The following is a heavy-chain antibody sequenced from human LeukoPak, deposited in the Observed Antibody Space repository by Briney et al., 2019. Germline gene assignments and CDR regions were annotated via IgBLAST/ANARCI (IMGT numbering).Heavy chain of an antibody. J-gene: IGHJ1*01. CDR1: GFTFSSYG. Sequence: GGSLRLSCAASGFTFSSYGMHWVRQAPGKGLEWVAVISYDGSNKYYADSVKGRFTISRDNSKNTLYLQMNSLRAEDTAVYYCGKGGFSRGLTPGYFQHLGQGTLVTVSS. D-gene: IGHD6-19*01. CDR2: ISYDGSNK. CDR3: GKGGFSRGLTPGYFQH. V-gene: IGHV3-30*18.